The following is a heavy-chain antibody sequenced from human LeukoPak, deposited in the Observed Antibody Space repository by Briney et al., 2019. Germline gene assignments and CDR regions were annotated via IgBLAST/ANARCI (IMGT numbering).Heavy chain of an antibody. CDR3: ARRPSVLRYFDWLRYYMDV. Sequence: SETLSLTCAVYGGSFSGYYWSWIRQPPGKGLEWIGEINHSGSTNYNPSLKSRVTISVDTSKNQFSLKLSSVTAAGTAVYYCARRPSVLRYFDWLRYYMDVWGKGTTVTVSS. CDR2: INHSGST. J-gene: IGHJ6*03. V-gene: IGHV4-34*01. D-gene: IGHD3-9*01. CDR1: GGSFSGYY.